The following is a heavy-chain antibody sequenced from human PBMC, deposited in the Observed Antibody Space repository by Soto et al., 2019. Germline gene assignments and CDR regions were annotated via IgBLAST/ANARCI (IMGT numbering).Heavy chain of an antibody. Sequence: GGSLRLSCAASGFTFSDYYMSWIRQAPGKGLEWVSYISSSGSTIYYADSVKGRFTISRDNAKNSLYLQMNSLRAEDTAVYYCAKDYSSSYYFDYWGQGTLVTVS. CDR2: ISSSGSTI. V-gene: IGHV3-11*04. CDR3: AKDYSSSYYFDY. D-gene: IGHD6-6*01. J-gene: IGHJ4*02. CDR1: GFTFSDYY.